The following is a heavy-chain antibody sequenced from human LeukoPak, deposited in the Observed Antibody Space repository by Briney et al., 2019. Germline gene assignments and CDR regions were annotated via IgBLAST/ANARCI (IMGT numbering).Heavy chain of an antibody. V-gene: IGHV3-7*01. D-gene: IGHD4-23*01. J-gene: IGHJ4*02. Sequence: GGSLRLSCAASGFTFSSYWMNWARQAPGKGLEWVASINQDGSEKYYVDSVKGRFTISRDNAKTSLYLQINSLRAEDTAIFYCARDTYGGFDYWGQGTLVTVSS. CDR1: GFTFSSYW. CDR3: ARDTYGGFDY. CDR2: INQDGSEK.